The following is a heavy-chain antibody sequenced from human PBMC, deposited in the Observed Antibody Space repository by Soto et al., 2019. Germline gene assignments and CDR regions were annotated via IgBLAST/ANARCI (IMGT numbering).Heavy chain of an antibody. V-gene: IGHV4-30-4*01. CDR1: GGSISSGDYY. CDR2: ISNTGIT. D-gene: IGHD2-15*01. Sequence: QVQLQESGPGLVKPSQTLSLTRTVSGGSISSGDYYWSWIRQSPGKGLEWIGYISNTGITYYKPSLKSRLSISVDTSKNQFSLKLTSVTAADTAVYYCAREFCSGGYCYGQPGWFDPWGQGTLVTVSS. CDR3: AREFCSGGYCYGQPGWFDP. J-gene: IGHJ5*02.